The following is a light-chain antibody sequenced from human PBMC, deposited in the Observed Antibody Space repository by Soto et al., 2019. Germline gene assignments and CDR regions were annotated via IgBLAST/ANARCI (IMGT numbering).Light chain of an antibody. Sequence: DIQMTQSPSTLSVSVGDRVTITCRASQSIRSWLAWYQQKPGKAPKLLIYKASSLESGVPSRFSGSGSGTEFTLTISSLQPDAFATYSCQQYNSYWTFGQGTKVEIK. V-gene: IGKV1-5*03. J-gene: IGKJ1*01. CDR2: KAS. CDR1: QSIRSW. CDR3: QQYNSYWT.